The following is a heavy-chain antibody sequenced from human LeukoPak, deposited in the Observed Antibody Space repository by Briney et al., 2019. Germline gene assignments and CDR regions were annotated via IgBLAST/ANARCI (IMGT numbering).Heavy chain of an antibody. D-gene: IGHD3-9*01. J-gene: IGHJ1*01. CDR3: ARVKDTNDDITFQH. V-gene: IGHV3-7*01. CDR2: LKQDGSQK. Sequence: GGSLRLSCAASGFTFSSYWMSWVRQAPGKGLEWVASLKQDGSQKYYVDSVKGRFTISRDNGKNSLDLQMNSLRAEDTALYYCARVKDTNDDITFQHWGQSTLVTVSS. CDR1: GFTFSSYW.